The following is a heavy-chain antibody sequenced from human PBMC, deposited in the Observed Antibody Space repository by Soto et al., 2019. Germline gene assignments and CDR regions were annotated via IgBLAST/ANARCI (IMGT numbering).Heavy chain of an antibody. D-gene: IGHD3-10*01. J-gene: IGHJ2*01. CDR2: INHSGST. Sequence: SETLSLTCAVYGGSFSGYYWSWIRQPPGKGLEWIGEINHSGSTNYNLSLKSRVTISVDTSKNQFSLKLSSVTAADTAVYYCARERITMVRGVIIRYFDLWGRGTLVTVSS. V-gene: IGHV4-34*01. CDR3: ARERITMVRGVIIRYFDL. CDR1: GGSFSGYY.